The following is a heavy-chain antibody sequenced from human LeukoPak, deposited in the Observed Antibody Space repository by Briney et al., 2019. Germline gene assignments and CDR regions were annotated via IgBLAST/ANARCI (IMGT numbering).Heavy chain of an antibody. Sequence: SETLSLTCTVSGGSISRYYWSWIRQPPGKGLEWIGHIYYSGSTNYNPSLKSRVTISVDTSKNQFSLKVNSVTAADTAVYYCARGWQQLLSGGNWFDPWGQGTLVTVSS. V-gene: IGHV4-59*01. J-gene: IGHJ5*02. CDR2: IYYSGST. CDR1: GGSISRYY. D-gene: IGHD6-13*01. CDR3: ARGWQQLLSGGNWFDP.